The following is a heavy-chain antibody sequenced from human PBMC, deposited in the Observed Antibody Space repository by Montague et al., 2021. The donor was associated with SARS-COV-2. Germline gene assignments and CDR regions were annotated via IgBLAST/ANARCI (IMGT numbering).Heavy chain of an antibody. Sequence: SETLSLTCTVSSASISSGSYFWARHRQPPGKELEWRGCMSHSATSYHNFSPNTPVSISAYTSNHHLSLKLGSVTAAATSVYYWARATLGITMRVVVMTDIDYCFDYWGQGNLVTVSS. CDR1: SASISSGSYF. D-gene: IGHD3-22*01. CDR3: ARATLGITMRVVVMTDIDYCFDY. J-gene: IGHJ4*03. CDR2: MSHSATS. V-gene: IGHV4-39*02.